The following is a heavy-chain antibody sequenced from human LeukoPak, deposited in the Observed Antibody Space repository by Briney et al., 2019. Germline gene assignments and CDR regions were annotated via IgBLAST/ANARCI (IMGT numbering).Heavy chain of an antibody. V-gene: IGHV6-1*01. CDR2: TYYRSKWYN. CDR3: ARAGGASWYFDY. D-gene: IGHD3-10*01. J-gene: IGHJ4*02. CDR1: GDSVSSNSDA. Sequence: SQTLSLTCAISGDSVSSNSDAWNWIRQSPSRGLEWLGRTYYRSKWYNDFAVSVKSRITINPDTSENQFSLQLNSVTPEDTAVYYCARAGGASWYFDYWGQGTLVTVSS.